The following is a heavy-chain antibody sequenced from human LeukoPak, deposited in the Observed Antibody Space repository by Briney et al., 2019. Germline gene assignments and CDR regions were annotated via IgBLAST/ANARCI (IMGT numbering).Heavy chain of an antibody. J-gene: IGHJ6*03. CDR2: MNPNSGDT. CDR1: GYPFTSYN. Sequence: ASVKVSCKPSGYPFTSYNINWVRQAAGQGLEWMGWMNPNSGDTVYAQKFQGRIRMTSNTSISTTYMELSSLRSKDTAVYYCVGRGGRPKASYYYYYMDVWGKGTTVTVSS. V-gene: IGHV1-8*01. CDR3: VGRGGRPKASYYYYYMDV.